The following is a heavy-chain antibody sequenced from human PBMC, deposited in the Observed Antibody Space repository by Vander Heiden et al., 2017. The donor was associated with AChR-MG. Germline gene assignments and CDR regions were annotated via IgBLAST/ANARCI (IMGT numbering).Heavy chain of an antibody. Sequence: EVQLVESGGGLVKPGGSFRLSCAASGFTFSNAGMSWVRQAPGKGLEWVGRIKSKTDGGTTDYAAPVKGRFTISRDDSKNTLYLQMNSLKTEDTAVYYCTTEGMTTVTSTAFDYWGQGTLVTVSS. J-gene: IGHJ4*02. CDR3: TTEGMTTVTSTAFDY. CDR2: IKSKTDGGTT. D-gene: IGHD4-17*01. V-gene: IGHV3-15*01. CDR1: GFTFSNAG.